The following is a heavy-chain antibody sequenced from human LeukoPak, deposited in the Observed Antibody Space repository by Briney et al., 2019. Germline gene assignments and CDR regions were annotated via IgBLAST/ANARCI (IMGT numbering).Heavy chain of an antibody. CDR1: GYTFTGYY. Sequence: ASVKVSCKASGYTFTGYYMHWVRQARGQGLEWMGWINPNSGGTNYAQKFQGRVTMTRDTSISTAYMELSRLRSDDTAVYYCARGVGSGWYNWFDPWGQGTLVTVSS. J-gene: IGHJ5*02. CDR3: ARGVGSGWYNWFDP. V-gene: IGHV1-2*02. CDR2: INPNSGGT. D-gene: IGHD6-19*01.